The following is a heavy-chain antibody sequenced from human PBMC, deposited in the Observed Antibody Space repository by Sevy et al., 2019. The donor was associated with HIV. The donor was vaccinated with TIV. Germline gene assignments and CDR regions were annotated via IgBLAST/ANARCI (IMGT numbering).Heavy chain of an antibody. CDR1: GGSISSYY. CDR2: IFYTGTT. J-gene: IGHJ4*02. Sequence: SDILSLTCTVSGGSISSYYWSWIRQPPGRRLEWIGSIFYTGTTNYNPSLKSRVTISVDTSKSQVSLKVTSVTAADTAVYFCARDGSGLIFDYWGQGTQVTVSS. CDR3: ARDGSGLIFDY. V-gene: IGHV4-59*01. D-gene: IGHD6-19*01.